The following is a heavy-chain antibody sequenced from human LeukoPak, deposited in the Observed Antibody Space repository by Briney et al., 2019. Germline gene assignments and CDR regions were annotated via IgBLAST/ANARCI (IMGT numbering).Heavy chain of an antibody. D-gene: IGHD6-13*01. Sequence: SETLSLTCTVSGGSISAYHWSWIRQPPGKGLEWIGYIYYSGSTNYNPSLKSRVTISVDTSKNQFSLKLSSVTAADTAVYYCARDRSIPAGGSGFYYYGMDVWGQGTTVTVSS. J-gene: IGHJ6*02. CDR2: IYYSGST. CDR3: ARDRSIPAGGSGFYYYGMDV. V-gene: IGHV4-59*01. CDR1: GGSISAYH.